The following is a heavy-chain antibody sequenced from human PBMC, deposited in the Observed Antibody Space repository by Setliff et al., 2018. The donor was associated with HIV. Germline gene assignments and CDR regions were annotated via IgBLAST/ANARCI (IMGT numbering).Heavy chain of an antibody. Sequence: SSETLSLTCAVYGGSFSGFSWNWIRQPPGKGLEWIGDINNYGVTLYTSSLAGRVTISVDTSKNQFSLTLKSLTVADTALYFCSRGPTIRGSFTGVVHTAPLPSFDTWSQGSLVTVSS. D-gene: IGHD3-3*01. V-gene: IGHV4-34*01. CDR3: SRGPTIRGSFTGVVHTAPLPSFDT. J-gene: IGHJ4*02. CDR1: GGSFSGFS. CDR2: INNYGVT.